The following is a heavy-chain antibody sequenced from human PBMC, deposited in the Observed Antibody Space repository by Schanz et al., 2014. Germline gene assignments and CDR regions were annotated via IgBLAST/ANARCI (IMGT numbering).Heavy chain of an antibody. D-gene: IGHD3-9*01. CDR3: AFDRDDASDI. Sequence: QVQLVQSGSEVKKPGASVKVSCKASGYTFPSYGISWVRQAPGQGLEWMGWINPDSGGTNYAQKFQGRVTMTRDTSTTTVYMDLSSLISEDTAVYYCAFDRDDASDIWGQGTTVSVSS. CDR2: INPDSGGT. CDR1: GYTFPSYG. J-gene: IGHJ3*02. V-gene: IGHV1-2*02.